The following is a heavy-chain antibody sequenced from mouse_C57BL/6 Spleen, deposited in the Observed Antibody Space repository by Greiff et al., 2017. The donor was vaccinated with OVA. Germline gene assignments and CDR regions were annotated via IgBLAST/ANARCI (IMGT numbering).Heavy chain of an antibody. CDR1: GFSLTSYG. Sequence: QVQLKESGPGLVQPSQSLSITCTVSGFSLTSYGVHWVRQSPGKGLEWLGVIWSGGSTDYNAAFISRLSISKDNSKSQVFFKMNSLQADDTAIYYCARALYYGYDGDWYFDVWGTGTTVTVSS. CDR2: IWSGGST. D-gene: IGHD2-2*01. CDR3: ARALYYGYDGDWYFDV. V-gene: IGHV2-2*01. J-gene: IGHJ1*03.